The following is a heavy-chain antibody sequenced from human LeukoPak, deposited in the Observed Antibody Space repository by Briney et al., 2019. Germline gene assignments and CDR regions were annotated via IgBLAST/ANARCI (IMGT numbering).Heavy chain of an antibody. CDR1: GFSLSTSGVG. CDR2: IYWDDDK. J-gene: IGHJ4*02. CDR3: VHRQVDSSGYYPYFDY. D-gene: IGHD3-22*01. Sequence: SGPTLVNPTQTLTLICSFSGFSLSTSGVGVGWIRQPPGKALEWLALIYWDDDKRYSPSLKSRLTITITKDTSKNQVVLRMTNMDPVDTATYYCVHRQVDSSGYYPYFDYWGQGTLVTVSS. V-gene: IGHV2-5*02.